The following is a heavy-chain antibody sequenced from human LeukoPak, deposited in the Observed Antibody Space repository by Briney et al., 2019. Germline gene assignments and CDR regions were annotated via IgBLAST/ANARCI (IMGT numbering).Heavy chain of an antibody. J-gene: IGHJ6*03. V-gene: IGHV3-53*01. CDR2: IHSGGST. CDR1: GFTVSDNY. Sequence: PGGSLRLSCAASGFTVSDNYMSWVRQAPGKGLEWVSVIHSGGSTYYADSVKGRFTISRDKSKNTLYLQMNSLRAKDTAVYYCAILRNFYYYMDVWGKGTTVTVSS. CDR3: AILRNFYYYMDV.